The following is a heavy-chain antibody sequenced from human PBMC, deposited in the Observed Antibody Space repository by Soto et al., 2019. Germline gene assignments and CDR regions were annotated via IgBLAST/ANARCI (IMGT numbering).Heavy chain of an antibody. D-gene: IGHD6-19*01. CDR2: INTLSSAI. Sequence: GGSLRLSCAGSGFTFSDYYMTWIRQAPGKGLEWVSYINTLSSAIYYADSVKGRFTISRDNAKSSLYLQMNSLRAEDTAVYYCARRLQWQLRPLDSWGRGTLVTVSS. CDR1: GFTFSDYY. J-gene: IGHJ4*02. CDR3: ARRLQWQLRPLDS. V-gene: IGHV3-11*01.